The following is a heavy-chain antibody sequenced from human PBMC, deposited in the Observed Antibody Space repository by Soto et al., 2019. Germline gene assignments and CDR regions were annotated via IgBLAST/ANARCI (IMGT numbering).Heavy chain of an antibody. D-gene: IGHD6-6*01. J-gene: IGHJ6*02. Sequence: PGGSLRLSCAASGFTFSSYAMSWVRQTPGKGLEWVSAISGSGGSTYYADSVKGRFTISRDNSKNTLYLQMNSLRAEDTAVYYCAIGVEGQLVPMRYYYYGMDVWGQGTTVTVSS. CDR3: AIGVEGQLVPMRYYYYGMDV. CDR2: ISGSGGST. V-gene: IGHV3-23*01. CDR1: GFTFSSYA.